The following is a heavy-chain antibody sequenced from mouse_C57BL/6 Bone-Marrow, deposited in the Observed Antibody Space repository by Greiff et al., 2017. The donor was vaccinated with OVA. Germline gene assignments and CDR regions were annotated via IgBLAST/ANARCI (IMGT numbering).Heavy chain of an antibody. CDR2: IHPNSGST. CDR3: ASYYYGSSYDYAMDF. J-gene: IGHJ4*01. CDR1: GYTFTSYW. Sequence: QVQLQQSGAELVKPGASVKLSCKASGYTFTSYWMHWVKQRPGQGLEWIGMIHPNSGSTNYNEKFKSKATLTVDKSSSTAYMQLSSLTSEDSAVYDCASYYYGSSYDYAMDFWGQGTSVTVSS. D-gene: IGHD1-1*01. V-gene: IGHV1-64*01.